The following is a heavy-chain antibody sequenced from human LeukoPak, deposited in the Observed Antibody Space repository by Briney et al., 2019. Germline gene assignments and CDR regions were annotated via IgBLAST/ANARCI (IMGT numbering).Heavy chain of an antibody. V-gene: IGHV3-30-3*01. CDR3: ARGGQGYDLNWFDP. CDR1: GFTFSSYT. CDR2: ISYDGSNK. J-gene: IGHJ5*02. Sequence: GGSLRLSCAASGFTFSSYTIHWVRQAPGKGLEWVTIISYDGSNKYYTDSVKGRFTISRDNSKNTLYLQMNSLRAEDTAVYYCARGGQGYDLNWFDPWGQGTLVTVSS. D-gene: IGHD3-3*01.